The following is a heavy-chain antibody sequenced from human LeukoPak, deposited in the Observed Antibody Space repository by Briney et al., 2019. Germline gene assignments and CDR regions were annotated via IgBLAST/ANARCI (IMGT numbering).Heavy chain of an antibody. CDR1: GGTFSSYA. Sequence: ASVKVSCKASGGTFSSYAISWVRQAPGQGLEWMGGIIPIFGTANYAQKFQGRVTITADKSTSTAYMELSSLRSEDTAVYYCARELIRYSGSYAPGVWGQGTLVTVSS. CDR2: IIPIFGTA. V-gene: IGHV1-69*06. D-gene: IGHD1-26*01. J-gene: IGHJ4*02. CDR3: ARELIRYSGSYAPGV.